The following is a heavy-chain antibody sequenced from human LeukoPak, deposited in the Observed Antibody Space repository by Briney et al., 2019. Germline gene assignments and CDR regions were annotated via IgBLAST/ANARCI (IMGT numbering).Heavy chain of an antibody. CDR2: INTDGSST. CDR3: AALWSGTYYFDY. D-gene: IGHD3-3*01. CDR1: GFTFSNYW. V-gene: IGHV3-74*01. Sequence: GGSLRLSCVASGFTFSNYWMHWVRQAPGKGLVWVSRINTDGSSTNYADSVKGRFTISRDNAKNTLFLQMNSLRGEDTAVYYCAALWSGTYYFDYWGQGTLVTVSS. J-gene: IGHJ4*02.